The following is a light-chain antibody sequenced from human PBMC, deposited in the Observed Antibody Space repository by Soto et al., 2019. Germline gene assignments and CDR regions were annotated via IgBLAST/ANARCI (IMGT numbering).Light chain of an antibody. CDR3: QQVNTYLFT. V-gene: IGKV1-9*01. CDR1: QGISSY. Sequence: DIHLTQSPSFLSASVGDRVTITCRASQGISSYLAWYQQKPGKAPKLLIYTASTLQGGVPSRFSGSRSATEYTLTISSLQPDDFATYYCQQVNTYLFTFGHGTRLEI. J-gene: IGKJ5*01. CDR2: TAS.